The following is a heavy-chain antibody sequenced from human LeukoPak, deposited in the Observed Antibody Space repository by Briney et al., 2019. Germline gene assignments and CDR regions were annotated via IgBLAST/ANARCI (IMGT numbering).Heavy chain of an antibody. Sequence: PSETLSLTCTVSGGSISSGDYYWSWIRQPPGKGLEWIGYIYYSGSTNYNPSLKSRVTISVDTSKNQFSLKLSSVTAADTAVYYCARGIMRGGYYYYYYYMDVWGKGTTVTVSS. D-gene: IGHD2-15*01. J-gene: IGHJ6*03. CDR1: GGSISSGDYY. CDR2: IYYSGST. V-gene: IGHV4-61*08. CDR3: ARGIMRGGYYYYYYYMDV.